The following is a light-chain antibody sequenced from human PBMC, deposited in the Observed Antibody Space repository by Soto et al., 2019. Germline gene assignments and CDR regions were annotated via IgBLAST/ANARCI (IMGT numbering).Light chain of an antibody. CDR2: GAS. V-gene: IGKV3-15*01. J-gene: IGKJ1*01. Sequence: ERVMTQSPATLSVSPGERATLSCRASQSVSSNLAWYQQKPGQAPRLLIYGASTRATGIPARFSGSGSGTEFTLTISSLQSEDFAVYYCQQYNNWPRWTFGPGTKV. CDR1: QSVSSN. CDR3: QQYNNWPRWT.